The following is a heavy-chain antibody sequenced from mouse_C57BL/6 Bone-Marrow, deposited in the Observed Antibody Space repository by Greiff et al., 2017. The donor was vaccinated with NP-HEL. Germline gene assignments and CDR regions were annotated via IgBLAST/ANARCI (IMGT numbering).Heavy chain of an antibody. J-gene: IGHJ3*01. CDR3: ARRDYYGSSSSWFAC. V-gene: IGHV5-17*01. D-gene: IGHD1-1*01. CDR2: ISSGSSTI. CDR1: GFTFSDYG. Sequence: EVQLVESGGGLVKPGGSLKLSCAASGFTFSDYGMHWVRQAPEKGLEWVAYISSGSSTIYYADPVKGRFTISRDSAKNTLFLQMTSLRSEDTAMYYCARRDYYGSSSSWFACWGQGTLVTVSA.